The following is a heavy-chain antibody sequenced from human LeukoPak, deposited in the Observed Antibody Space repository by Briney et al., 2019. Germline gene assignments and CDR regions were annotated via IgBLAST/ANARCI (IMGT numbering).Heavy chain of an antibody. CDR3: VRLGNYYDSSGYFDY. D-gene: IGHD3-22*01. V-gene: IGHV4-4*07. Sequence: SETLSLTCTVSGGSISSYYWSWIRQPAGKGLEWIGRIYTSGSTNYNPSLKSRVTMSVDTSKNQFSLKLSSVTAADTAVYYCVRLGNYYDSSGYFDYWGQGTLVTVSS. CDR1: GGSISSYY. CDR2: IYTSGST. J-gene: IGHJ4*02.